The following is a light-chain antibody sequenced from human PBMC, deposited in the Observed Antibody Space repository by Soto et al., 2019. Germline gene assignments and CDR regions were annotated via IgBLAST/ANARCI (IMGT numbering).Light chain of an antibody. J-gene: IGKJ3*01. CDR3: QQRTNWPH. Sequence: EIVLTQSPATLSLSPGERATLSCRASQSVSNSLAWYQQKPGQAPRLLIYDASNRATGTPARFSGSGSGTDFTLTISSLEPEDFAVYYCQQRTNWPHFGPGTKVDIK. CDR1: QSVSNS. CDR2: DAS. V-gene: IGKV3-11*01.